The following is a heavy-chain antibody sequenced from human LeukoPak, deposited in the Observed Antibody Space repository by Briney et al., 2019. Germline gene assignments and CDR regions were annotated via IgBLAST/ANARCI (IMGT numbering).Heavy chain of an antibody. V-gene: IGHV3-15*01. CDR2: IKSKTDGGTT. Sequence: GGSLRLSCAASGFTFRSHWMTWVRQAPGKGLEWVGRIKSKTDGGTTDYAAPVKGRFTISRDDSKNTLYLQMNSLKTEDTAVYYCTTAPYYYYGMDVWGQGTTVTVSS. CDR3: TTAPYYYYGMDV. CDR1: GFTFRSHW. J-gene: IGHJ6*02.